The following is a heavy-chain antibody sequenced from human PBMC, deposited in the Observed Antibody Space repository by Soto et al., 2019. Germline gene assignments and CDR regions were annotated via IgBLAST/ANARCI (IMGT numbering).Heavy chain of an antibody. J-gene: IGHJ4*02. D-gene: IGHD6-19*01. Sequence: SETLSLTCAVYGGSFSGYYWSWIRQPPGKGLEWIGEINHSGSTNYNPSLKSRVTISVDTSKNQFSLKLSSVTAADTAVYYCARLYSSGVNFFDYWGQGILVTVSS. CDR2: INHSGST. V-gene: IGHV4-34*01. CDR3: ARLYSSGVNFFDY. CDR1: GGSFSGYY.